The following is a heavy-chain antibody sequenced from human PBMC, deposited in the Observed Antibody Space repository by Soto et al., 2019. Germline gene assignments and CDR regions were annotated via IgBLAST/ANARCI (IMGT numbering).Heavy chain of an antibody. Sequence: PGGSLRLSCAASGFTFSSYAMSWVRQAPGKGLEWVSAISGSGGSTYFADSVKGRFTISRDNSKNTLYLQMNSLRAEDTAVFYCAKSVVPAAMPGLDYGMDGWGQGTTVTVSS. CDR1: GFTFSSYA. V-gene: IGHV3-23*01. CDR2: ISGSGGST. D-gene: IGHD2-2*01. J-gene: IGHJ6*02. CDR3: AKSVVPAAMPGLDYGMDG.